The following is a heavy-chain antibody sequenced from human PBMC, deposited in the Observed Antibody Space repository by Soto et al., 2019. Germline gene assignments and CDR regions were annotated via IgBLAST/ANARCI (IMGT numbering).Heavy chain of an antibody. Sequence: ASVKVSCKASGYTFTSYYMHWVRQAPGQGLEWMGIINPSGGSTSYAQKFQGRVTMTRDTSTSTVYMELSSLRSEDTAVYYCARESVGDSSGSSAFDIWGQGTMVTVS. D-gene: IGHD6-25*01. CDR1: GYTFTSYY. J-gene: IGHJ3*02. CDR2: INPSGGST. V-gene: IGHV1-46*01. CDR3: ARESVGDSSGSSAFDI.